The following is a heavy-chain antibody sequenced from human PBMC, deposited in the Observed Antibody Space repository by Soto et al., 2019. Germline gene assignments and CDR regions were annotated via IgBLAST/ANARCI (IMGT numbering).Heavy chain of an antibody. J-gene: IGHJ3*02. Sequence: SETLASTCPVPGCSISSSSYYGGWIRQPPGKGLGWFGSSYYSGSTYYNPSLKSRVPIPVDTSKNQSSLKLSPVTAADTAVYYCARLTVGVGIFTWNDVLDAFDIWGQGTMVT. V-gene: IGHV4-39*01. CDR3: ARLTVGVGIFTWNDVLDAFDI. CDR1: GCSISSSSYY. CDR2: SYYSGST. D-gene: IGHD1-1*01.